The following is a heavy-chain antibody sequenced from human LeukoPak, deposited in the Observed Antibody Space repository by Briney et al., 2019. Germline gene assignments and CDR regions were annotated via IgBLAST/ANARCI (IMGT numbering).Heavy chain of an antibody. D-gene: IGHD3-10*01. CDR2: IYYSGST. CDR1: GGSISSSSYY. J-gene: IGHJ5*02. V-gene: IGHV4-39*07. Sequence: SETLSLTCTVSGGSISSSSYYWGWIRQPPGKGLEWIGSIYYSGSTYYNPSLKSRVTISVDTSKNQFSLKLSSVTAADTAVYYCARADYVSGRYTFDPWGQGTLVTVSS. CDR3: ARADYVSGRYTFDP.